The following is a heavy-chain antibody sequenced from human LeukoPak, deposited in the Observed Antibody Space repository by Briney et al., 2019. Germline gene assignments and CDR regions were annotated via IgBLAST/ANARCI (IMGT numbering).Heavy chain of an antibody. V-gene: IGHV1-69*05. D-gene: IGHD3-22*01. Sequence: SSVKVSCKASGGTFSSYAISWVRQAPGQGLEWMGRIIPISGTANYAQKFQGRVTITTDESTSTAYMELSSLRSEDTAVYYCARERCYYDISGSYYFDYWGQGTLVTVSS. CDR2: IIPISGTA. CDR1: GGTFSSYA. CDR3: ARERCYYDISGSYYFDY. J-gene: IGHJ4*02.